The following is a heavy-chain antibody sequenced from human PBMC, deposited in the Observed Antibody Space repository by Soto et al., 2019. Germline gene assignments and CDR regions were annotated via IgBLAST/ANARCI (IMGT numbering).Heavy chain of an antibody. CDR2: MSHSGGT. Sequence: QVQLQQWGAGLLKPSETLSLTCAVYGGFVSSGSYYWSGIRQPPGKGLEWIGEMSHSGGTHFNPAFKRRFTISVDTSKNQFSLRMSSVTAADTALYYCARVERGTVTTVVDAFDIWGPGTMVTVSS. D-gene: IGHD1-1*01. CDR3: ARVERGTVTTVVDAFDI. J-gene: IGHJ3*02. CDR1: GGFVSSGSYY. V-gene: IGHV4-34*01.